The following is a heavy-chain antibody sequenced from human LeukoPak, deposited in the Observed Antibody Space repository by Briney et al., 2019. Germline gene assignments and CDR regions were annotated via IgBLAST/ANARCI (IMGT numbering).Heavy chain of an antibody. J-gene: IGHJ3*02. V-gene: IGHV4-34*01. Sequence: SETLSLTCAGYGGPFSGYYWSWIRQPPGKGLEWIGEITHSGSTNYNPPLKSRVTISVDTSKNQFYLKLSSVTAADTAVYYCARGGSYCSSSSCHDDFDIWGQGTMVTVSS. CDR2: ITHSGST. CDR3: ARGGSYCSSSSCHDDFDI. CDR1: GGPFSGYY. D-gene: IGHD2-2*01.